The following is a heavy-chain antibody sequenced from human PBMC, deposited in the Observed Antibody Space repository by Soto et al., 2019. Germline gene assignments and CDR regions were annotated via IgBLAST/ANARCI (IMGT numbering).Heavy chain of an antibody. Sequence: EVQLVESGGGLVQPGGSLKLSCAASGFTFSDSAMHWVRQASGEGLEWLGCIRSKGNNYATEYGASLKGRFTISRDDSKKTTYLQMSNLNTEDPAVYYCVRYSRTLGWFFDLWGRGTLVTVSS. V-gene: IGHV3-73*02. J-gene: IGHJ2*01. CDR2: IRSKGNNYAT. CDR1: GFTFSDSA. CDR3: VRYSRTLGWFFDL. D-gene: IGHD2-21*01.